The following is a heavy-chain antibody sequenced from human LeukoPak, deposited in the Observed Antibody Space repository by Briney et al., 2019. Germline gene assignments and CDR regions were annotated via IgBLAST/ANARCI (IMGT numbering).Heavy chain of an antibody. D-gene: IGHD3-22*01. CDR3: AKDPTHYRVWDYYETIGLSY. CDR2: INQDGTEK. Sequence: GGSLRLSCAASGFPFSTYWMSWVRQAPGKGLEWVANINQDGTEKYYVDSVKGRFTISRDNSKNTLNLQMNSLRAEDTAVYYCAKDPTHYRVWDYYETIGLSYWGQGTLVTVSS. J-gene: IGHJ4*02. CDR1: GFPFSTYW. V-gene: IGHV3-7*01.